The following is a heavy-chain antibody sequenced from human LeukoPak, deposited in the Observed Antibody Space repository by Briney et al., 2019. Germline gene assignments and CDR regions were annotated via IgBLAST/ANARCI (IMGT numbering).Heavy chain of an antibody. CDR3: ARDLVY. V-gene: IGHV3-53*01. CDR2: IYSGGST. Sequence: GGSLRLSCAASGFTFSSYAMHWVRQAPGKGLEWVSVIYSGGSTYYADSVKGRFTISRDNSKNTLYLQMNSLRAEDTAVYYCARDLVYWGQGTLVTVSS. CDR1: GFTFSSYA. J-gene: IGHJ4*02.